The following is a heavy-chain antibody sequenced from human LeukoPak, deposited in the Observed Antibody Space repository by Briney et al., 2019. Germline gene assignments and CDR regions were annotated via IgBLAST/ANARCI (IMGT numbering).Heavy chain of an antibody. CDR3: ARTTVVTPGLDY. D-gene: IGHD4-23*01. V-gene: IGHV4-34*01. Sequence: PSETLSLTCAVYGGSFSGYYWSWIRQPPGKGLEWIGEINHSESTNYNPSLKSRVTISVDTSKNQFSLKLSSVTAADTAVYYCARTTVVTPGLDYWGQGTLVTVSS. CDR2: INHSEST. J-gene: IGHJ4*02. CDR1: GGSFSGYY.